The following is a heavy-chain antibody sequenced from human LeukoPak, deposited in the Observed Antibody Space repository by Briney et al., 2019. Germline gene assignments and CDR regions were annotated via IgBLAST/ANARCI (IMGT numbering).Heavy chain of an antibody. V-gene: IGHV3-30-3*01. Sequence: HSGGSLRLSCAASRFTFSSFAMHWVRQAPGKGLEWVAVMSYDGSNKNYADSVKGRFTISRDNSKNTLFLLMNSLRPEDTAVYYCARDRGSSWVYYYYMDVWGKGTTVTVSS. J-gene: IGHJ6*03. CDR2: MSYDGSNK. CDR3: ARDRGSSWVYYYYMDV. CDR1: RFTFSSFA. D-gene: IGHD6-13*01.